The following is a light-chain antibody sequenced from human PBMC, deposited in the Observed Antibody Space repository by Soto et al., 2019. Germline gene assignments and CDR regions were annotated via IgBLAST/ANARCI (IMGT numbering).Light chain of an antibody. CDR2: WAS. V-gene: IGKV4-1*01. Sequence: DIVMTQSPDSLALSLGERATINCKSSRSLLSSSNNKNFLAWYQQKPGLPPRLLIYWASTRESGVPDRFSGSGSETSFTLTISSLQAEDVAVYYCQQYYSSPFSFGPGTKVNIK. CDR1: RSLLSSSNNKNF. J-gene: IGKJ3*01. CDR3: QQYYSSPFS.